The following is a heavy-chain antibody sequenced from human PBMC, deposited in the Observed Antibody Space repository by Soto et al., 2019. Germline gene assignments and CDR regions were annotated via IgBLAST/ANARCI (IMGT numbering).Heavy chain of an antibody. CDR3: AKGVLSFHYGMEV. Sequence: EVQLLQSGGGFRPPGGSVRLSCATSGFTFNTYPMTWVRQAPGKGLEGVASISSTAGRTSSYADSVKGRFAIARDFSDKSVYLEMNNLRVDDTAVYFCAKGVLSFHYGMEVWGQGTTVTVSS. D-gene: IGHD3-10*01. CDR2: ISSTAGRTS. J-gene: IGHJ6*02. CDR1: GFTFNTYP. V-gene: IGHV3-23*01.